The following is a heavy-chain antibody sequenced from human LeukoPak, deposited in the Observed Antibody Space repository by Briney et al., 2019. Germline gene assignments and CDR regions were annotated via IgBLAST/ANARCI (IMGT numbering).Heavy chain of an antibody. Sequence: GGSLRLSCAVAGFTFSRYWMSWVRQAPGKGREWVASIKQDGNEKYYVDSVRGRFTISRDNAKNSLYLQMDSLRAEDTAVYYCARDLDFGSGRSLGAFDIWGQGTMVTVSS. J-gene: IGHJ3*02. CDR3: ARDLDFGSGRSLGAFDI. D-gene: IGHD3-10*01. V-gene: IGHV3-7*03. CDR1: GFTFSRYW. CDR2: IKQDGNEK.